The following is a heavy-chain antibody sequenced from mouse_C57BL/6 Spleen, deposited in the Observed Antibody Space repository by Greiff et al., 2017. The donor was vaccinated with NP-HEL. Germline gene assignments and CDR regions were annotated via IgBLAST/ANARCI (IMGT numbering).Heavy chain of an antibody. J-gene: IGHJ2*01. CDR3: TRMGLDTVVATDED. CDR1: GYTFTDYE. CDR2: IDPETGGT. D-gene: IGHD1-1*01. V-gene: IGHV1-15*01. Sequence: QVQLQQSGAELVRPGASVTLSCTASGYTFTDYEMHWVKQTPVHGLEWIGAIDPETGGTAYNQKFKGKAILTADKSSSTAYMELRSLTSEDSAVYYCTRMGLDTVVATDEDWGHGTTLTVAS.